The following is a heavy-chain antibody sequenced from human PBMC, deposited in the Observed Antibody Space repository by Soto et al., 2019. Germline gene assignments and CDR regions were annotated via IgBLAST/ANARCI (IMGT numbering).Heavy chain of an antibody. CDR1: GFTFSSYS. J-gene: IGHJ3*02. D-gene: IGHD5-12*01. CDR3: ARDQGSVLVATHHDAFDI. Sequence: EVQLVESGGGLVKPGGSLRLSCAASGFTFSSYSMNWVRQAPGKGLEWVSSISSSSSYIYYADSVKGRFTIYRDNAKNSLYLQMNSLRAEDTAVYYCARDQGSVLVATHHDAFDIWGQGTMVTVSS. CDR2: ISSSSSYI. V-gene: IGHV3-21*01.